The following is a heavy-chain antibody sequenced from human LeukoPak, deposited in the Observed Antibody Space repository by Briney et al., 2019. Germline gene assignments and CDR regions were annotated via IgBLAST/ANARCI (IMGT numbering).Heavy chain of an antibody. CDR3: ARDGGITGNWFDP. CDR1: GRSFSGYY. Sequence: PSETLSLTCAVYGRSFSGYYWSWIRQPPGKGLEWIGEINHSGSTNYNPSLKSRVTISVDTSKNQFSLKLSSVTAADTAVYYCARDGGITGNWFDPWGQGALVTVSS. J-gene: IGHJ5*02. V-gene: IGHV4-34*01. D-gene: IGHD1-20*01. CDR2: INHSGST.